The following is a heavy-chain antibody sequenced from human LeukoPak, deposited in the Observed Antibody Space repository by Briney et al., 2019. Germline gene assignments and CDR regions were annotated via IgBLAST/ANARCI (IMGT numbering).Heavy chain of an antibody. CDR3: AKARYYDSSGYLDY. J-gene: IGHJ4*02. V-gene: IGHV3-9*01. CDR2: ISWNSGSI. Sequence: GGSLRLSCAASGSTFDDYAMHWVRQAPGKGLEWVSGISWNSGSIGYADSVKGRFTISRDNAKNSLYLQMNSLRAEDTALYYCAKARYYDSSGYLDYWGQGTLVTVSS. D-gene: IGHD3-22*01. CDR1: GSTFDDYA.